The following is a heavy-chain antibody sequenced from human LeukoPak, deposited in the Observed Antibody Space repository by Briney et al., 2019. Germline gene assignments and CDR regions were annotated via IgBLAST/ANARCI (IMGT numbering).Heavy chain of an antibody. V-gene: IGHV3-23*01. CDR2: ISGSGGST. D-gene: IGHD1-14*01. J-gene: IGHJ4*02. CDR1: AFTFNIYA. Sequence: PGGSLRLSCATSAFTFNIYAMSWVRQAPGKGLEWVSAISGSGGSTYYTDSVKGRFTISRDNSKNVVYLQMNSLRAEDTAVYYCAKDRRAIKPSRFDYWGQGTVVTVSS. CDR3: AKDRRAIKPSRFDY.